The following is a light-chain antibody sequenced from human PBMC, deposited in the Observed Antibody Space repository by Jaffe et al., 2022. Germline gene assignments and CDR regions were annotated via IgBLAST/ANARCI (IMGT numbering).Light chain of an antibody. CDR1: SSDIGVYNY. Sequence: QSALTQPASVSGSPGQSITISCTGTSSDIGVYNYVSWYQQHPGKAPKLLIYDVSNRPSGVSDRFSGSKSGNTASLTISGLQAEDEADYYCSSYRSGSTPRVFGGGTKLTVL. J-gene: IGLJ3*02. CDR3: SSYRSGSTPRV. CDR2: DVS. V-gene: IGLV2-14*03.